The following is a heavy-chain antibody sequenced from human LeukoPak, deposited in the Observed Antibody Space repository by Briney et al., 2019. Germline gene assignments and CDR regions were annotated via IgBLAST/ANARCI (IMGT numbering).Heavy chain of an antibody. CDR3: ARDRGSSWYVDY. J-gene: IGHJ4*02. V-gene: IGHV1-2*02. Sequence: GASVKVSCKASGFTFTGYYMHWVREAPGQGLEWMGWMNPNSGGTNYAQKFQGRVTMTGDTSISTAYMELSRLRSDDTAVYYCARDRGSSWYVDYWGQGTLVTVSS. CDR2: MNPNSGGT. CDR1: GFTFTGYY. D-gene: IGHD6-13*01.